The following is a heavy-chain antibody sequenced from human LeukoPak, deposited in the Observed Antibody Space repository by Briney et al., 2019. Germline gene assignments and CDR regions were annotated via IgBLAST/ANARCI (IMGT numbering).Heavy chain of an antibody. CDR3: ARVGKAARPGLPEYYMDV. CDR2: ISAYNGNT. D-gene: IGHD6-6*01. CDR1: GFTFTSYG. J-gene: IGHJ6*03. V-gene: IGHV1-18*01. Sequence: ASVKVSCKASGFTFTSYGISWVRQAPGQGLEWMGWISAYNGNTNYAQKLQGRVTMTTDTSTSTAYMELRSLRSDDTAVYYCARVGKAARPGLPEYYMDVWGKRTTVTVSS.